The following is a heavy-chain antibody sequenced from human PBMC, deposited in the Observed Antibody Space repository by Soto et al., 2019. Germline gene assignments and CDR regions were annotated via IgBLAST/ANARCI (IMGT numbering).Heavy chain of an antibody. Sequence: EVQLVESGGGLVQPGGSLRLSCAASGFTFSSYEMNWVRQAPGKGLEWVSYISISGSTKYYADSVKGRFTISRDNAKKSLYLQMNSLRAEDTAVYYCARVFTLEAERPYYYYYGMDVWGQGTTVTVSS. J-gene: IGHJ6*02. CDR2: ISISGSTK. V-gene: IGHV3-48*03. CDR3: ARVFTLEAERPYYYYYGMDV. CDR1: GFTFSSYE. D-gene: IGHD1-1*01.